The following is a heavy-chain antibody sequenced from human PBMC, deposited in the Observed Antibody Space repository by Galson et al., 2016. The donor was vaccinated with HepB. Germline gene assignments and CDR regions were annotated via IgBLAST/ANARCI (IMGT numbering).Heavy chain of an antibody. CDR2: INADNGDT. CDR3: ARDLTDASYYTMDV. Sequence: SVKVSCKASGYTFTNYAIHWVRPAPGQRLEWMGWINADNGDTKFSQRFQGRVTITRDTSANTAYMDLSSLRSEDTAVYYCARDLTDASYYTMDVWGLGTTVTVSS. J-gene: IGHJ6*02. CDR1: GYTFTNYA. D-gene: IGHD3-16*01. V-gene: IGHV1-3*01.